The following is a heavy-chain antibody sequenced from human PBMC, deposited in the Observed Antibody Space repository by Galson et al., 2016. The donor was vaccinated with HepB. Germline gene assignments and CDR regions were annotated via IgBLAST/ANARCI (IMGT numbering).Heavy chain of an antibody. CDR2: INSSGGTT. CDR3: ARDPLVGGTRIDY. V-gene: IGHV1-46*01. D-gene: IGHD1-26*01. CDR1: GYTFTSYY. J-gene: IGHJ4*02. Sequence: SVKVSCKASGYTFTSYYMHWVRQAPGQGLEWIGVINSSGGTTSYARKFQGRVTMTRDTSTSIVYMEVSSLRSEDTAVYFCARDPLVGGTRIDYWGQGTLVTVSS.